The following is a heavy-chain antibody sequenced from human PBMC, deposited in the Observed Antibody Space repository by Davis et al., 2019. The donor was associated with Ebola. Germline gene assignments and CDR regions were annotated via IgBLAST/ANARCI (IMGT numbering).Heavy chain of an antibody. CDR3: ARELGWRSGYYLGY. D-gene: IGHD3-3*01. J-gene: IGHJ4*02. Sequence: SVTVSRKASGYTFTSYCMHWVRQAPGQGLEWMGIINPSGGSTSYAQKFQGRVTLTRDTSTSTVYMELSSLRSEDTAVYYCARELGWRSGYYLGYWGQGTLVTVSS. V-gene: IGHV1-46*01. CDR1: GYTFTSYC. CDR2: INPSGGST.